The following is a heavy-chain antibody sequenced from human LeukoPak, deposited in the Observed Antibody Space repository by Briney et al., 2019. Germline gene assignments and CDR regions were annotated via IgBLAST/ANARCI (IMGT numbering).Heavy chain of an antibody. CDR1: GFTFSSFG. CDR3: ARDEWRAGTTTGSFDF. CDR2: ISYDGSNR. D-gene: IGHD1-26*01. J-gene: IGHJ4*02. V-gene: IGHV3-30*03. Sequence: GGSLRLSCAASGFTFSSFGMHWVRQAPGKGLEWVAIISYDGSNRQYADSAKGRFTISRDNSKNTLYLQMDSLRAEDTAVYYCARDEWRAGTTTGSFDFCGQGTLVTVSS.